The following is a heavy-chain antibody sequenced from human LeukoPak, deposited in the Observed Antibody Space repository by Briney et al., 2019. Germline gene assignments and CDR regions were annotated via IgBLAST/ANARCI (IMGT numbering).Heavy chain of an antibody. J-gene: IGHJ6*02. CDR3: AIRVVRVNGMGV. CDR1: GGSISSSSYY. CDR2: IYYSGST. Sequence: KSSETLSLTCTVSGGSISSSSYYWGWIRQPPGKGLEWIGSIYYSGSTYYNPSLKSRVTISVDTSKNQFSLKLSSVTAADTAVYYCAIRVVRVNGMGVWGQGTTVTVSS. D-gene: IGHD2-21*01. V-gene: IGHV4-39*01.